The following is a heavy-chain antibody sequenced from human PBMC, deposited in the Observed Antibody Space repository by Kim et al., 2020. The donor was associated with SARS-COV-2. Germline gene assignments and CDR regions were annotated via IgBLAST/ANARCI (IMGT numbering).Heavy chain of an antibody. V-gene: IGHV3-64*01. J-gene: IGHJ6*02. Sequence: VKGRFTISRDNSKDTLYLQMGRLRAEDIAVYYCARSRVVAATFYYYGMDVWGQGTTVTVSS. CDR3: ARSRVVAATFYYYGMDV. D-gene: IGHD2-15*01.